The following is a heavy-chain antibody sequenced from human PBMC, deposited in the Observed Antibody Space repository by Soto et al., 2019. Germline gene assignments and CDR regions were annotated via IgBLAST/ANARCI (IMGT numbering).Heavy chain of an antibody. V-gene: IGHV3-23*01. CDR3: AGRDCTSGICYTNYYYYMDV. CDR2: ITATGGNT. CDR1: GFTFSSYG. Sequence: EAQLLESGGGLVQPGGSLRLSCAASGFTFSSYGMNWVRQAPGKGLEWVSSITATGGNTYYADSVKGRFTISRDNSKDTLSLQMNSLRAEDTAVYYCAGRDCTSGICYTNYYYYMDVWGKGTTVTVSS. J-gene: IGHJ6*03. D-gene: IGHD2-8*01.